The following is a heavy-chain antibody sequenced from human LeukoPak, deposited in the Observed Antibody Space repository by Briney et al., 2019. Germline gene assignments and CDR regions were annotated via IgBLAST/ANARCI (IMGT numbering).Heavy chain of an antibody. CDR3: AKGDVFVCGSGSLGWGPYFDC. J-gene: IGHJ4*02. CDR1: GFTFSSYG. CDR2: IWYDGSSK. Sequence: PGRSLRLSCAASGFTFSSYGMHWVRQAPGKGLEWVAVIWYDGSSKYYADSVKGRFTISLDNSKNTLYLQMNSLRAEDTAVYYCAKGDVFVCGSGSLGWGPYFDCWGQGTLVTVSS. D-gene: IGHD3-10*01. V-gene: IGHV3-33*06.